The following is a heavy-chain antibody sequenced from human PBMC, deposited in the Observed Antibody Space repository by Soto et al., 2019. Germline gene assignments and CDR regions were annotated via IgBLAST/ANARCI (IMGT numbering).Heavy chain of an antibody. D-gene: IGHD4-17*01. CDR2: IIPIFGTA. J-gene: IGHJ5*02. CDR1: GGTFSSYA. Sequence: GASVKVSCKASGGTFSSYAISWVRQAPGQGLEWMGGIIPIFGTANYAQKFQGRVTITADKSTSTAYMELSSLRSEDTAVYYCARDYPDYRATSRYNWFDPWGQGTLVTVSS. V-gene: IGHV1-69*06. CDR3: ARDYPDYRATSRYNWFDP.